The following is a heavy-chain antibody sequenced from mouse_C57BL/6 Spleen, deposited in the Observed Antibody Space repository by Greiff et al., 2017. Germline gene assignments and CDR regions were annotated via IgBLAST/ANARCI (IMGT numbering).Heavy chain of an antibody. CDR2: IWSGGST. D-gene: IGHD1-1*01. J-gene: IGHJ4*01. V-gene: IGHV2-2*01. CDR1: GFSLTSYG. Sequence: VKLMESGPGLVQPSQSLSITCTVSGFSLTSYGVHWVRQSPGKGLEWLGVIWSGGSTDYNAAFISRLSISKDNSKSQVFFKMNSLQADDTAIYYCARNCITTVVAPAMDYWGQGASVTVSS. CDR3: ARNCITTVVAPAMDY.